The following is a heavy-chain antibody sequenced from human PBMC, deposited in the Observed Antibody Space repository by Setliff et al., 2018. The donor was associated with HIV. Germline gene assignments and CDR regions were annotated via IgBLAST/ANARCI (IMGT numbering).Heavy chain of an antibody. J-gene: IGHJ6*02. D-gene: IGHD3-10*01. Sequence: SETLSLTCAVYGGSFSGYYWSWIRQPPGKGLEWIGEINDNGSTNYNPSLKSRVTISVDTSKNQFSLKLSSVTAADTAVYYCARVRGRYYYHYAMDVRGQGTTVTVSS. V-gene: IGHV4-34*01. CDR3: ARVRGRYYYHYAMDV. CDR2: INDNGST. CDR1: GGSFSGYY.